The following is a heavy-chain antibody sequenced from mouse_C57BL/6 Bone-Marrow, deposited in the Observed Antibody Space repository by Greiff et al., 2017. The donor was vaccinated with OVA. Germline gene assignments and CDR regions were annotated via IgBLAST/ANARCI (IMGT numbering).Heavy chain of an antibody. Sequence: QVQLQQSGAELVRPGTSVKLSCKASGYTFTSYWMHWVKQRPGQGLEWIGVIDPSDSYTNYNQKFKGKATLTVDTSSSTAYMQLSSLTSEDSAVYYCARSYYDYDGRGFAYWGQGTLVTVSA. D-gene: IGHD2-4*01. CDR2: IDPSDSYT. J-gene: IGHJ3*01. CDR1: GYTFTSYW. CDR3: ARSYYDYDGRGFAY. V-gene: IGHV1-59*01.